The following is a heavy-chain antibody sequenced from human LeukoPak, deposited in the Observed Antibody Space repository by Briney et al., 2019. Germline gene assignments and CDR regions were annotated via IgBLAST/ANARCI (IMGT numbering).Heavy chain of an antibody. CDR3: AKDGAYYYDSSGYYYED. CDR2: ISGSGGST. D-gene: IGHD3-22*01. J-gene: IGHJ4*02. Sequence: GGSLRLSCAASGFTFSSYAMSWVRQAPGKGLDWVSAISGSGGSTYHADSVKGEFTISRDNTKNTLYLQMNSLRAEDTAVYYCAKDGAYYYDSSGYYYEDWGQGTLVTVSS. V-gene: IGHV3-23*01. CDR1: GFTFSSYA.